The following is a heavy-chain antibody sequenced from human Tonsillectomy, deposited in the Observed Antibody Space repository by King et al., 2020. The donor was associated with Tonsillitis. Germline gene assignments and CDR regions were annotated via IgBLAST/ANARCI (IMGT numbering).Heavy chain of an antibody. CDR2: IKSKGGGGTT. CDR3: TNDKTEHGAFDY. J-gene: IGHJ3*01. D-gene: IGHD3-22*01. V-gene: IGHV3-15*01. CDR1: GSTFSDAWMRDAW. Sequence: VQLVESGGGLAKPGGSLTLSCVVSGSTFSDAWMRDAWMSWVRQAPGKGLELVGRIKSKGGGGTTDYAAPVKGRFTISRDDSRNTIFLQMNSLKTEDTARYYCTNDKTEHGAFDYWGQGTMVTVSS.